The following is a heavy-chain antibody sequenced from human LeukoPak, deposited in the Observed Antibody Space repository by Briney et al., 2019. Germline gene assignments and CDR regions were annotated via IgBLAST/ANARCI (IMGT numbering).Heavy chain of an antibody. Sequence: GVSLKISCKGSGYSSTSYWIGWVRQMPGKGLEWMGIIYPGDSDTRYGPSFQGQVTISADKSISTAYLQWSSLKASDTAMYYCARHGSSSWYSTHAFDIWGQGTMVTVSS. J-gene: IGHJ3*02. V-gene: IGHV5-51*01. D-gene: IGHD6-13*01. CDR1: GYSSTSYW. CDR3: ARHGSSSWYSTHAFDI. CDR2: IYPGDSDT.